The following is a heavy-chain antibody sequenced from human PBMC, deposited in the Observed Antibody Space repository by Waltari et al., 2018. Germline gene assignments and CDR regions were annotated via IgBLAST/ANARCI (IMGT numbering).Heavy chain of an antibody. Sequence: QVQLQQWGAGLLKPSETLSLTCAVYGGSFSGYYWSWIRQPPGKGLEWIGEINHSGRTNSNPSLNGRVTISVDTSKTHFTLKLSSVTPADPAVYSCARLSVTTVVTYWGQGTLLTFSS. V-gene: IGHV4-34*01. CDR1: GGSFSGYY. J-gene: IGHJ4*02. CDR3: ARLSVTTVVTY. D-gene: IGHD4-17*01. CDR2: INHSGRT.